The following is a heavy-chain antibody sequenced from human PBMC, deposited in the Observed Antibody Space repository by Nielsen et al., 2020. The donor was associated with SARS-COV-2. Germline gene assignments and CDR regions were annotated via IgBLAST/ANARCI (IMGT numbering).Heavy chain of an antibody. CDR2: IDPSDSYT. CDR3: ATPQYNWNYGYYYGMDV. J-gene: IGHJ6*02. Sequence: GKGLEWMGRIDPSDSYTNYSPSFQGHVTISADKSISTAYLQWSSLKASDTAMYYCATPQYNWNYGYYYGMDVWGQGTTVTVSS. D-gene: IGHD1-7*01. V-gene: IGHV5-10-1*01.